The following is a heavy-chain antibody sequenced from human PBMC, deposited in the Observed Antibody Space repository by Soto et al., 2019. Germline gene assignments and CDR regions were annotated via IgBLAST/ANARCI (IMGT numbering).Heavy chain of an antibody. V-gene: IGHV3-23*01. D-gene: IGHD6-6*01. Sequence: GGSLRLSCAASGFTFSDYYMSWIRQAPGKGLEWVSAISGSGGSTYYADSVKGRFTISRDNSKNTLYLQMNSLRAEDTAVYYCAKDLGSSSSWFDYWGQGTLVTVSS. CDR1: GFTFSDYY. CDR3: AKDLGSSSSWFDY. J-gene: IGHJ4*02. CDR2: ISGSGGST.